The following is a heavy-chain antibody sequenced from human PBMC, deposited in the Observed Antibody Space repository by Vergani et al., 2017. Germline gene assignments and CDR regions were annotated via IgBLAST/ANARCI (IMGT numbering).Heavy chain of an antibody. V-gene: IGHV3-30*02. CDR3: ARMGKAGMIIDY. CDR2: IRFDGTKT. D-gene: IGHD3-22*01. CDR1: GLNFTSSG. J-gene: IGHJ4*02. Sequence: QVQLVESGGGVVQPGGSLRLSCVASGLNFTSSGMHWVRQAPGKGLEWVTFIRFDGTKTYYIDSVKGRFTISRDNSKNTVFLQMHSLRPEDTALYFCARMGKAGMIIDYWGQGTLVTVSS.